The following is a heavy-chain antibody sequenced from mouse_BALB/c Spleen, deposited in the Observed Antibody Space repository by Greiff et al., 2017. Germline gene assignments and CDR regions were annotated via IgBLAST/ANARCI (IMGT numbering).Heavy chain of an antibody. CDR3: HYYGNDGWAY. CDR2: IDPETGGT. Sequence: VQLQQSGAELVRPGASVTLSCKASGYTFTDYEMHWVKQTPVHGLEWIGAIDPETGGTAYNQKFKGKATLTADKSSSTAYMELRSLTSEDSAVYYCHYYGNDGWAYWGQGTLVTVSA. V-gene: IGHV1-15*01. D-gene: IGHD2-2*01. J-gene: IGHJ3*01. CDR1: GYTFTDYE.